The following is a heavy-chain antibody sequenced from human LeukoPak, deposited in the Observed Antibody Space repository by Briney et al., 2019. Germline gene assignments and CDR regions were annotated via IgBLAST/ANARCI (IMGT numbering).Heavy chain of an antibody. CDR1: GFTFSSYA. D-gene: IGHD3-3*01. J-gene: IGHJ4*02. CDR3: ARDPDTLWSGYRGYFDY. CDR2: ISYDGGNK. V-gene: IGHV3-30-3*01. Sequence: GRSLRLSCAASGFTFSSYAMHWVRQAPGKGLEWVAVISYDGGNKYYADSVKGRFTISRDNSKNTLYLQMNSLRAEDTAVYYCARDPDTLWSGYRGYFDYWGQGTLVTVSS.